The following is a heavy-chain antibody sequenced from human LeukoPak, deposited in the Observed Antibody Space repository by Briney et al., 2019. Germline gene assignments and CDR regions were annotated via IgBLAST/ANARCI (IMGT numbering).Heavy chain of an antibody. CDR2: ISGSGGST. J-gene: IGHJ4*02. D-gene: IGHD3-22*01. CDR1: GFTFSTYA. Sequence: GGSLRLSCAASGFTFSTYAMSWVRQAPGKGLEWVSVISGSGGSTYYADSVKGRFTISRDNSRTMLYLQMNSLRAEDTAAYYCPKRGYDSSGYYGYFDHWGQGTLVTVSS. V-gene: IGHV3-23*01. CDR3: PKRGYDSSGYYGYFDH.